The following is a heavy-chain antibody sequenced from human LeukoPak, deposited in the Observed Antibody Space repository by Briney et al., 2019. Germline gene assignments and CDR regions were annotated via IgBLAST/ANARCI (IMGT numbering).Heavy chain of an antibody. V-gene: IGHV4-4*02. CDR2: IYHSGST. J-gene: IGHJ3*02. CDR3: AKSNGYGLIDI. D-gene: IGHD3-10*01. Sequence: GSLRLSCAASGFTFRSYEMNWVRQAPGKGLEWIGEIYHSGSTNYNPSLKSRVTISVDKSKNQFSLKLSSVTAADTAVYYCAKSNGYGLIDIWGQGTMVTVSS. CDR1: GFTFRSYEM.